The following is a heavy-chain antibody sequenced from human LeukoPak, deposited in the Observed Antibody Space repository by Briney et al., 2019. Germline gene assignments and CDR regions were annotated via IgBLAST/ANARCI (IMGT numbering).Heavy chain of an antibody. CDR3: AKIAVAGTLDY. CDR2: IKGDGIST. Sequence: PGGSLRLSCAASGFDFSSNWMHWVRHAPGQGLVWVSRIKGDGISTNYADSVKGRFTISRDIAKNTLYLQMNSLRAEDTAVYYCAKIAVAGTLDYWGQGTLVTVSS. J-gene: IGHJ4*02. D-gene: IGHD6-19*01. CDR1: GFDFSSNW. V-gene: IGHV3-74*01.